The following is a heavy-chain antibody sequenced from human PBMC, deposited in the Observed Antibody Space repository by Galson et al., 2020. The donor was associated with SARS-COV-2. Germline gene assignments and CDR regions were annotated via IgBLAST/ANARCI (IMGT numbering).Heavy chain of an antibody. CDR2: IWYDGSNK. J-gene: IGHJ4*01. D-gene: IGHD6-19*01. CDR1: GFTFSSYG. CDR3: ARESLIAVAGTGLDY. V-gene: IGHV3-33*01. Sequence: GGSLRLSCAASGFTFSSYGMHWVRQAPGKGLEWVAVIWYDGSNKYYADSVKGRFTISRDNSKNTLYLQMTSLRAEDTAVYYCARESLIAVAGTGLDYWGQGTLVTVSS.